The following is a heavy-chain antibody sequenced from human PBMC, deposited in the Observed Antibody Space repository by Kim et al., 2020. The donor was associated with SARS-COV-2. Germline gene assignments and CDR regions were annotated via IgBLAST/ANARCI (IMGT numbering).Heavy chain of an antibody. V-gene: IGHV5-51*01. D-gene: IGHD6-25*01. Sequence: GESLKISCKGSEYIFMNYWIGWVRQMPGTGLEWMGIIYPSDSDTRYNPSFQGQVTISADKFVTTAYLQWNSLEASDTAMYYCARTKIRSAKFPTNFDLWSQGTQVTVSS. CDR2: IYPSDSDT. J-gene: IGHJ4*02. CDR1: EYIFMNYW. CDR3: ARTKIRSAKFPTNFDL.